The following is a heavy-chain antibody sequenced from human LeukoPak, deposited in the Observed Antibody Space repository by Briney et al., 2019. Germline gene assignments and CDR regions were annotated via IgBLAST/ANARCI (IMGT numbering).Heavy chain of an antibody. CDR2: IIPIFGTA. CDR1: GGTFSSYA. Sequence: SVKVSCKASGGTFSSYAISWVRQAPGQGLEWMGRIIPIFGTANYAQKFQGRVTITTDESTSTAYMELSSLRSEDTAVYYCARDRSYYDSSGFFDYWGQGTLVTVSS. D-gene: IGHD3-22*01. J-gene: IGHJ4*02. V-gene: IGHV1-69*05. CDR3: ARDRSYYDSSGFFDY.